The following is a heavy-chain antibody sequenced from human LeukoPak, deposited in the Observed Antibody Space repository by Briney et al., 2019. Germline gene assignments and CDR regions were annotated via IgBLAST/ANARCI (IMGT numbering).Heavy chain of an antibody. D-gene: IGHD6-13*01. CDR3: ARREAAAGIDY. V-gene: IGHV4-38-2*02. Sequence: SETLSLTCTVSGYSISSGYYWGWIRQPPGKGLEWIGSIYHSGSTYYNPSLKSRVTISVDTSKNQFSLKLSSVTAADTAVYYCARREAAAGIDYWGQGTLVTVSS. CDR2: IYHSGST. CDR1: GYSISSGYY. J-gene: IGHJ4*02.